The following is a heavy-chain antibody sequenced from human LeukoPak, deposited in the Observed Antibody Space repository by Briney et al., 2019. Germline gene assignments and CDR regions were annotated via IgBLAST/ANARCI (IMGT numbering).Heavy chain of an antibody. V-gene: IGHV3-53*01. Sequence: GGSLRLSCAASGFTVSSNYMSWVRQAPGKGLEWVSVIYSSGITHYADSVKGRFTISRDNSKNTLYLQMNSLRAEDTAVYYCAKGGFGSSPTREYFQHWGQGTLVTVSS. CDR2: IYSSGIT. D-gene: IGHD3-10*01. CDR1: GFTVSSNY. J-gene: IGHJ1*01. CDR3: AKGGFGSSPTREYFQH.